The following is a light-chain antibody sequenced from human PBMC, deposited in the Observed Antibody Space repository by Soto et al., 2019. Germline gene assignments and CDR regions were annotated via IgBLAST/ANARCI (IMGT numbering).Light chain of an antibody. Sequence: DIQMTQSPSSLSASVGDRVTITCRASHGISNYLAWYQQKPGKVPKLLIYAASTLQSGVPSRFSGSGSGTDFTLTISRLEPEDAGVYYCQQYGSSPITFGQGTRLEI. CDR2: AAS. J-gene: IGKJ5*01. CDR1: HGISNY. CDR3: QQYGSSPIT. V-gene: IGKV1-27*01.